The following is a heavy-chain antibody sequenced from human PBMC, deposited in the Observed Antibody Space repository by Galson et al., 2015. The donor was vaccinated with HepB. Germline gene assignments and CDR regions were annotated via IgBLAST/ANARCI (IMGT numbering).Heavy chain of an antibody. CDR2: ISWNSGSI. D-gene: IGHD3-10*01. CDR3: AKALREYYGSGQDGMDV. J-gene: IGHJ6*02. V-gene: IGHV3-9*01. CDR1: GFTFDDYV. Sequence: SLRLSCAASGFTFDDYVMHWVRQAPGKGLEWVSGISWNSGSIGYADSVKGRFTISRDNAKNSLYLQMNSLRAEDTALYYCAKALREYYGSGQDGMDVWGPGTTVTVSS.